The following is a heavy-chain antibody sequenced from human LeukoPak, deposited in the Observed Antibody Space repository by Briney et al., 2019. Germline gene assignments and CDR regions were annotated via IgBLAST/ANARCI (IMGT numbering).Heavy chain of an antibody. D-gene: IGHD2-8*01. CDR1: GGSFSGYY. CDR2: INHSGST. CDR3: ARGALMVYAPSWRPFDY. Sequence: SETLSLTCAVYGGSFSGYYWSWIRQPPGKGLEWIGEINHSGSTNYNLSLKSRVTISVDTSKNQFSLKLSSVTAADTAVYYCARGALMVYAPSWRPFDYWGQGTLVTVSS. J-gene: IGHJ4*02. V-gene: IGHV4-34*01.